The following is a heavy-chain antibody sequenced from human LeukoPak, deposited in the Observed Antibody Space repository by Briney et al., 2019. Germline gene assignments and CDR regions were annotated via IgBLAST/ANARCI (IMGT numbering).Heavy chain of an antibody. Sequence: GGSLRLSCAASGFTFSSYAMSWVRQAPGKGLEWVSAISGSGGSTYYAGSVKGRFTISRDNSKNTLYLQMNSLRAEDTAVYYCARAALGGSDYFDYWGQGTLVTVSS. CDR2: ISGSGGST. CDR1: GFTFSSYA. J-gene: IGHJ4*02. CDR3: ARAALGGSDYFDY. D-gene: IGHD3-10*01. V-gene: IGHV3-23*01.